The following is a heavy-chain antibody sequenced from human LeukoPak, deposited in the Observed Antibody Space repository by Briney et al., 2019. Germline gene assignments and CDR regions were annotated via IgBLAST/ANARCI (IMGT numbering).Heavy chain of an antibody. CDR3: LRDFPSGY. J-gene: IGHJ4*02. CDR2: INGDGNIT. Sequence: GGSLRLSCGASGFTFRSYWMHWVRQASGKGLVWVSGINGDGNITTYADSVKGRFTISRDNAESTVYLQMSSLRDEDTAVYFCLRDFPSGYWGQGTLVTVSS. D-gene: IGHD3-10*01. CDR1: GFTFRSYW. V-gene: IGHV3-74*03.